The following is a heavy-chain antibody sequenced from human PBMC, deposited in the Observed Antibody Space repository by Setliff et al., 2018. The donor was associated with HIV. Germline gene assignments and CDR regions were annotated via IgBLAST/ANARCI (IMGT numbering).Heavy chain of an antibody. J-gene: IGHJ3*01. CDR1: AYSFSTHW. CDR3: ARRPVSDTFDV. V-gene: IGHV5-51*01. Sequence: GESLKISCKGSAYSFSTHWIGWVRQLPGKGLEWMGIIYPGDSGTRYGPSFEGQVTISADWSITTAFLQWNSLKASDTAMYYCARRPVSDTFDVWGQGTMVTVSS. CDR2: IYPGDSGT.